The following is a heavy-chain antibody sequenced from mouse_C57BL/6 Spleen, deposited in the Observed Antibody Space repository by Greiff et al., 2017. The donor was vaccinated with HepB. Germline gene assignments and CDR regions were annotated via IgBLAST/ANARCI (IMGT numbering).Heavy chain of an antibody. CDR3: ARVYGSWFAY. CDR1: GYTFPDYY. Sequence: EVQLQQSGPELVKPGASVKISCKASGYTFPDYYMNWVKQSPGKSLEWIGDINPKNGGTSYNQKFNGKATLTADKSSSTAYMELRSLTSEGSAVYFYARVYGSWFAYWGQGTLVTVSA. D-gene: IGHD2-2*01. V-gene: IGHV1-26*01. CDR2: INPKNGGT. J-gene: IGHJ3*01.